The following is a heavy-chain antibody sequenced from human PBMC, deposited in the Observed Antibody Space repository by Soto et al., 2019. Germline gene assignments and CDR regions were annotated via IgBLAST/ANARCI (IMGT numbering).Heavy chain of an antibody. CDR1: GYNFATHW. J-gene: IGHJ6*02. V-gene: IGHV5-51*01. D-gene: IGHD5-12*01. CDR3: ATPGGFGMDV. Sequence: GESLKISCQGSGYNFATHWIGWVRHKAGKGLEWMGIIFPGDAETRYSPSFQGHITISADKSISTAYLRWSSLKASDTGMYYCATPGGFGMDVWGQGTAVTVSS. CDR2: IFPGDAET.